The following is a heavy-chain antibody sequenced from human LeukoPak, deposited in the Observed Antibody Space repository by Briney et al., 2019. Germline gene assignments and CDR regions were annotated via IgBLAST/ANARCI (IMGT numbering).Heavy chain of an antibody. CDR2: ISASETSI. J-gene: IGHJ4*02. CDR1: GFTFSLYN. CDR3: VRDNLENQWLERSY. Sequence: GGSLRLSCAASGFTFSLYNMNWVRQAPGKGLEWVSQISASETSIKYADSVRGRFTISRDNVKNSVYLQMNSLRAEDTAIYYCVRDNLENQWLERSYWGQGTLVAVSS. D-gene: IGHD6-19*01. V-gene: IGHV3-48*03.